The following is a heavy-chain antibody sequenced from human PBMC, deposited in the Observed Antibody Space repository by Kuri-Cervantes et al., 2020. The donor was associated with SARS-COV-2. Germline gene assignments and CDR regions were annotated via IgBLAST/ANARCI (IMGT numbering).Heavy chain of an antibody. CDR3: AKDRAGVHDF. J-gene: IGHJ4*02. Sequence: GESLKISCVASGFNFSTADMHWVRQAPGKGLEWVTFISSDGKNKKCMASGKGRFTISRDNSQNTLYLQMKSLRDEDTAIYYCAKDRAGVHDFWGQGTLVIVPS. CDR2: ISSDGKNK. CDR1: GFNFSTAD. D-gene: IGHD2-21*01. V-gene: IGHV3-30*18.